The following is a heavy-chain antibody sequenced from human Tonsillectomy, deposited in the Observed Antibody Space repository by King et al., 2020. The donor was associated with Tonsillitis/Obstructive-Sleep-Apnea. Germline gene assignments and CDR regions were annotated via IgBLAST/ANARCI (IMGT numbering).Heavy chain of an antibody. J-gene: IGHJ3*02. V-gene: IGHV3-15*07. CDR3: TTDLVVPGAVNAFDI. CDR1: GFIFTNAW. CDR2: IKSKTDGGTT. Sequence: DVQLVESGGGLVKPGGSLRLSCAASGFIFTNAWMNWVRQAPGKGLEWVGRIKSKTDGGTTHYAAPVKGRFTISRDDSKNRLYLQMNSLKTEDTAVYSCTTDLVVPGAVNAFDIWGQGTMVTVSS. D-gene: IGHD2-2*01.